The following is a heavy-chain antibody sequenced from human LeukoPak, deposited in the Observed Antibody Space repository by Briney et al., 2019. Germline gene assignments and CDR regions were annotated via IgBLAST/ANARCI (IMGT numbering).Heavy chain of an antibody. Sequence: ASVKVSCKASGYTFTNYGISWVRQVPGQGLEWMGWNSAYNGNTNYAQKFQGRVTMTTDTSTSTAYMELRSLRSDDTAVYFCAKWNYDSGGYSNYFDPWGQGTLVTVSS. CDR2: NSAYNGNT. J-gene: IGHJ5*02. V-gene: IGHV1-18*01. CDR3: AKWNYDSGGYSNYFDP. D-gene: IGHD3-22*01. CDR1: GYTFTNYG.